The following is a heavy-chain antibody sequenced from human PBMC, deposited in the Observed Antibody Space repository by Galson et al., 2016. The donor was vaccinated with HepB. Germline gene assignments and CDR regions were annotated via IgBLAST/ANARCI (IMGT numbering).Heavy chain of an antibody. D-gene: IGHD3-16*01. Sequence: SLRLSCAASDFSFRSYAMAWVRQAPGKGLEWVSTITGGAGTTFYADSVKGRFSIPRDNSKNTLHLQITGLRAEGTAVYYCARAAGGVMGSYYFDYWGQGTLVTVSS. CDR2: ITGGAGTT. J-gene: IGHJ4*02. V-gene: IGHV3-23*01. CDR3: ARAAGGVMGSYYFDY. CDR1: DFSFRSYA.